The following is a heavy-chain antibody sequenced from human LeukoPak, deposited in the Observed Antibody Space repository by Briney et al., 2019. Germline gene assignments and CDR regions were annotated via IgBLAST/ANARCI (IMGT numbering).Heavy chain of an antibody. V-gene: IGHV3-48*03. CDR3: ARISGGGAFDP. CDR1: GFTFSSYE. CDR2: ISSSGSTI. Sequence: GGSLRLSCAASGFTFSSYEMNWVRQAPGKGLEWVSYISSSGSTIYYADSVKGRFTISRDNAKNSLYLQMNSLRAEDTAVHYCARISGGGAFDPWGQGTLVTVSS. D-gene: IGHD3-10*01. J-gene: IGHJ5*02.